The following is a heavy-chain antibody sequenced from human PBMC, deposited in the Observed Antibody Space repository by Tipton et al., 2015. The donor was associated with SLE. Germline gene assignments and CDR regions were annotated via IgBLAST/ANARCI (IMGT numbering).Heavy chain of an antibody. V-gene: IGHV4-39*07. D-gene: IGHD2/OR15-2a*01. CDR2: IHYSGTT. CDR3: ARRSITPYFDY. CDR1: GGSISSSNYY. Sequence: TLSLTCTVSGGSISSSNYYWTWIRQPPGKGLGWIWSIHYSGTTYYNPSLKSRITISVDTSKNQFSLKLTSVTAADTAVYYCARRSITPYFDYWGQGTLVTVSS. J-gene: IGHJ4*02.